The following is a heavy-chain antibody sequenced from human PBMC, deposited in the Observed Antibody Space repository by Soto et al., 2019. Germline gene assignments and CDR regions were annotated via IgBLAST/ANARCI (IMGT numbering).Heavy chain of an antibody. D-gene: IGHD2-15*01. V-gene: IGHV3-30-3*01. J-gene: IGHJ3*02. CDR3: ARERGYCSGGSCYPDAFDI. CDR1: GVTFSIYA. Sequence: PGGALRRSCAASGVTFSIYAMHWVRQAPGKGLEWVAVISYDGSNKYYADSVNGLFTISRDNSKNTLYLQMNSLRAEDTAVYYCARERGYCSGGSCYPDAFDIWGQGTMVTVSS. CDR2: ISYDGSNK.